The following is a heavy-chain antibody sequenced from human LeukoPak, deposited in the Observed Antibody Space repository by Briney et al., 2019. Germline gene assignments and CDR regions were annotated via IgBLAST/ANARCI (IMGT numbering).Heavy chain of an antibody. CDR2: ISSSSSYI. CDR3: ARDTVGAPYYFGY. J-gene: IGHJ4*02. CDR1: GFTFSSYS. V-gene: IGHV3-21*01. D-gene: IGHD1-26*01. Sequence: PGGSLRLSCAASGFTFSSYSMNWVRQAPGKGLEWVSSISSSSSYIYYADSVKGRFTISRDNAKNSLYLQMNSLRAEDTAVYYCARDTVGAPYYFGYWGQGTLVTVSS.